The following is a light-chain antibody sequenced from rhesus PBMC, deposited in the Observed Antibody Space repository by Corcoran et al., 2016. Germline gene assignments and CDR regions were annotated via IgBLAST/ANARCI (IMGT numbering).Light chain of an antibody. V-gene: IGKV1-69*01. CDR2: RAS. CDR3: QQNEDSPWT. J-gene: IGKJ1*01. Sequence: DIQMTQSPSSLSASVGDRVTITCRASQGISNWLVWYQQKPGKAPNLLIYRASNLKTGVTSRFSGSGSGTEFTLTISSLLPEGIGTYFCQQNEDSPWTFGQGTKVEIQ. CDR1: QGISNW.